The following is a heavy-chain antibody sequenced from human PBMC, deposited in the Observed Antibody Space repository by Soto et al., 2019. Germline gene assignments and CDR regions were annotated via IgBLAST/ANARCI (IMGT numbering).Heavy chain of an antibody. CDR1: GFTISSNY. J-gene: IGHJ3*02. V-gene: IGHV3-53*04. CDR3: ARALDRDAFDI. Sequence: ELQLVESGGGLVQRGGSLRLSCAASGFTISSNYMSWVRQAPGKGLEWVSVIYSGGSTYYADSVKGRFTISRHNSKNTLYLQMNSLRAEDTAVYYCARALDRDAFDIWGQGTMVTVSS. CDR2: IYSGGST.